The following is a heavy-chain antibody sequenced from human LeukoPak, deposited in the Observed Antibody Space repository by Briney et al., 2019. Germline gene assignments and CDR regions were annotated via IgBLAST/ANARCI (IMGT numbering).Heavy chain of an antibody. CDR3: ARAKSDTLTGYLIDS. CDR1: GGSISSYY. V-gene: IGHV4-59*01. CDR2: IYYSGST. J-gene: IGHJ4*02. D-gene: IGHD3-9*01. Sequence: SETLSLTCTVSGGSISSYYWSWIRQPPRKGLEWIGYIYYSGSTNYNPSLKSRVTISVDTSKNQFSLKLSSVTAADTAVYYCARAKSDTLTGYLIDSWGPGTLVTVSS.